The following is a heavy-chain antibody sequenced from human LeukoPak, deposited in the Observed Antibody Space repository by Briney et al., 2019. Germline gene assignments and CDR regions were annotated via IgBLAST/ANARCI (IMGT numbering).Heavy chain of an antibody. CDR2: IYSGGST. CDR3: ARDRGYSSPPGDY. J-gene: IGHJ4*02. D-gene: IGHD6-13*01. CDR1: GFTVSSNY. Sequence: QAGGSLRLSCAASGFTVSSNYMSWVRQAPGKGLEWVSVIYSGGSTYYADSVKGRFTISRDNSKNTLYLQMNSLRAEDTAVYYCARDRGYSSPPGDYWGQGTLVTVSS. V-gene: IGHV3-66*02.